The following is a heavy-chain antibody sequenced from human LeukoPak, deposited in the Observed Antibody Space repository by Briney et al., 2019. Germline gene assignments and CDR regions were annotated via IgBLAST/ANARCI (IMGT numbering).Heavy chain of an antibody. J-gene: IGHJ4*02. CDR2: IKFDESSK. CDR1: GFNFRTYG. V-gene: IGHV3-30*02. D-gene: IGHD3-22*01. Sequence: GGSLTLSCAASGFNFRTYGMHWVRQAPGKGLEWVAFIKFDESSKNYADSVKGRFTISRDNSKNTVYLQVNSLRAEDTAVYYCAKEDGTVVVSTFGDWGQGTLVTVSS. CDR3: AKEDGTVVVSTFGD.